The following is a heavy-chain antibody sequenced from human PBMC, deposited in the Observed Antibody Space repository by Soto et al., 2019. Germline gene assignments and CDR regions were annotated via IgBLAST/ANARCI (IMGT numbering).Heavy chain of an antibody. J-gene: IGHJ5*02. Sequence: QVQLVESGGGVVQPGRSLRLSCAASGFTFSSYGMHWVRQAPGKGLEWVAVISYDGSNKYYADSVKGRFTISRDNSKNTLYLQMNSLRAEDTAVYYCAKDVVAAAGPVNWFDPWGQGTLVTVSS. V-gene: IGHV3-30*18. CDR1: GFTFSSYG. D-gene: IGHD6-13*01. CDR3: AKDVVAAAGPVNWFDP. CDR2: ISYDGSNK.